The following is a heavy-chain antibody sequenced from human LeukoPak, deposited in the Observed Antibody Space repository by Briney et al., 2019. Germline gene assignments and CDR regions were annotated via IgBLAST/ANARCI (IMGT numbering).Heavy chain of an antibody. V-gene: IGHV1-18*01. J-gene: IGHJ4*02. CDR2: ISAYNGNI. CDR1: GYTFTSYG. Sequence: ASVKVSCTASGYTFTSYGISWVRQAPGQGLEWMGWISAYNGNINYAQKLQGRVTMTTDTSTSTAYMELRSLRSDDTAVYYCARDLRLRGHFGTVDYWGQGTLVTVSS. D-gene: IGHD4-17*01. CDR3: ARDLRLRGHFGTVDY.